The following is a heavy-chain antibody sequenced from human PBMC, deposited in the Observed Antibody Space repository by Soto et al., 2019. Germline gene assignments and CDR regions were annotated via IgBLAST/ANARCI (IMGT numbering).Heavy chain of an antibody. CDR2: IIPIFGTA. CDR1: GGTFSSYA. D-gene: IGHD2-21*02. CDR3: ARDGFPGATAIEYFQH. V-gene: IGHV1-69*06. Sequence: SVKVSCKASGGTFSSYAISWVRQAPGQGLEWMGGIIPIFGTANYAQKFQGRVTITADKSTSTAYMELSSLRSEDTAVYYCARDGFPGATAIEYFQHWGQGTLVTAPQ. J-gene: IGHJ1*01.